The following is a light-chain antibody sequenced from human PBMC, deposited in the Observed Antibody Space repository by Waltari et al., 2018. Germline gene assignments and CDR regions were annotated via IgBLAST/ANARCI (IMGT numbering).Light chain of an antibody. CDR2: DAS. CDR1: QSVGTS. J-gene: IGKJ4*01. Sequence: EIVLTQSPATLPSSPGERATLSCRASQSVGTSLAWYQQKPGQAPRILIGDASNRARGTPARFSGSGSGTDFTLTISGLEPEDFAVYYCQQRSNWPPELTFGGGTKVEIK. V-gene: IGKV3-11*01. CDR3: QQRSNWPPELT.